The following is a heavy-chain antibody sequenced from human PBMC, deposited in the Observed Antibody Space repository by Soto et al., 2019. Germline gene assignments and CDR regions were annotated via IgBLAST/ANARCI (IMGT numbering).Heavy chain of an antibody. Sequence: XGGLRLTCAASGFTVSSYAMHWVRQAPGKGLEWVAVISYDVSNKYYADSVKGRFTISRDNSKNTLYLQMNSLRAEDTAVYYCARDVAARSARYYYGMDAWGQGTTVTV. CDR1: GFTVSSYA. CDR2: ISYDVSNK. J-gene: IGHJ6*02. V-gene: IGHV3-30-3*01. D-gene: IGHD6-6*01. CDR3: ARDVAARSARYYYGMDA.